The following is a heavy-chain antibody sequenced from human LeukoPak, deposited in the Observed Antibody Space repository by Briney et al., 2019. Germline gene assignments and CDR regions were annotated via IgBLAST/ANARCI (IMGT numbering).Heavy chain of an antibody. D-gene: IGHD3-3*01. CDR2: ISSSGSTI. J-gene: IGHJ5*02. Sequence: GGSLRRSCAASGFTCSSYEMNWVRQAPGKGLEGVLSISSSGSTIYYADSVKVRFTTPRDNAKTSLYLQMNRLRAEDTAVYYCARVSLNYDSGPQLGGFDPWGRGTLVTVSS. CDR3: ARVSLNYDSGPQLGGFDP. V-gene: IGHV3-48*03. CDR1: GFTCSSYE.